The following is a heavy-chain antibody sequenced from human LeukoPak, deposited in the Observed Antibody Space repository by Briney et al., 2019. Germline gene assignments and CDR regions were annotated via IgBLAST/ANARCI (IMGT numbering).Heavy chain of an antibody. CDR1: GFTFSSYS. CDR2: ISSSGSTI. CDR3: AREFYGDYIVDY. D-gene: IGHD4-17*01. Sequence: PGGSLRLSCAASGFTFSSYSMNWVRQAPGKGLEWVSYISSSGSTIYYADSVKGRFTISRDNAKNSLYLQMNSLRAEDTAVYYCAREFYGDYIVDYWGQGTLVTVSS. J-gene: IGHJ4*02. V-gene: IGHV3-48*04.